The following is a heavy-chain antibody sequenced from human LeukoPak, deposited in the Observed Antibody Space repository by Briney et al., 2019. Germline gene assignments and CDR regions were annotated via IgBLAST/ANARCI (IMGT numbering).Heavy chain of an antibody. Sequence: SETLSLTCTVSGGSISSYYWSWIRQPAGRGLEWIGRSYSSGSTNYNPSLKSRVTMSVDTSKKQFSLKLNSVTAADTAVYYCARERYSGWYPAFDIWGQGTMVTVSS. V-gene: IGHV4-4*07. CDR1: GGSISSYY. CDR3: ARERYSGWYPAFDI. CDR2: SYSSGST. D-gene: IGHD6-19*01. J-gene: IGHJ3*02.